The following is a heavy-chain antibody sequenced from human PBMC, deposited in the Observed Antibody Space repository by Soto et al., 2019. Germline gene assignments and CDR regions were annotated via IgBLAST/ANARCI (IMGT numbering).Heavy chain of an antibody. Sequence: EVQLVESGGGLVKPGGSLRLSCAASGFTFSSYSMNWVRQAPGKGLEWVSSISSSSSYIYYADSVKGRFTISRDNAKNSLYLQMNSLRAEDTAVYYCARELDTREQQQISMDVWGQGTTVTVSS. D-gene: IGHD6-13*01. CDR3: ARELDTREQQQISMDV. CDR2: ISSSSSYI. CDR1: GFTFSSYS. J-gene: IGHJ6*02. V-gene: IGHV3-21*01.